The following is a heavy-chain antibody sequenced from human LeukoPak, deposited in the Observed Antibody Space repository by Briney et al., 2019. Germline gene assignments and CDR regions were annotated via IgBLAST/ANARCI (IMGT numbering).Heavy chain of an antibody. CDR1: GFSFDTYA. CDR2: IWHDGSHK. V-gene: IGHV3-33*01. J-gene: IGHJ4*02. D-gene: IGHD3-10*01. Sequence: GGSLRLSCAASGFSFDTYAMHWVRQAPGQGLEWVALIWHDGSHKFYSNSVRGQFTISRDNSKNTVYLQMNNLRPDDTAVYYCAREILGSGSYPDFWGQGTLVTVSS. CDR3: AREILGSGSYPDF.